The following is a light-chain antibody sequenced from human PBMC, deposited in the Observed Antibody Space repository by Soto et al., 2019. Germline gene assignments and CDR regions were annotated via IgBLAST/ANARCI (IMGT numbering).Light chain of an antibody. V-gene: IGLV1-44*01. CDR3: AAWDDSLSGLV. Sequence: QSVLTQPRSASGTPGQRVTISCSGSSSNIGSNTVNWYQQLPGTAPKPLISNNNQRPSGVPDRFSGAKSGTSASLAISGLQSDDEDTDYCAAWDDSLSGLVFGGGTKLTVL. J-gene: IGLJ3*02. CDR1: SSNIGSNT. CDR2: NNN.